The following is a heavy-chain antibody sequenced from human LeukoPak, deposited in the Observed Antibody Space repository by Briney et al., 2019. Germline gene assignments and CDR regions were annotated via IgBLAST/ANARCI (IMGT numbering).Heavy chain of an antibody. CDR3: ARDYDFWSGYTC. Sequence: TGGSLRLSCAASGFTFSSYSMNWVRQAPGKGLEWVSSISSSSSYIYYADSVKGRFTISRDNAKNSLYLQMNSLRAEDTAVYYCARDYDFWSGYTCWGQGTLVTVSS. CDR2: ISSSSSYI. V-gene: IGHV3-21*01. J-gene: IGHJ4*02. D-gene: IGHD3-3*01. CDR1: GFTFSSYS.